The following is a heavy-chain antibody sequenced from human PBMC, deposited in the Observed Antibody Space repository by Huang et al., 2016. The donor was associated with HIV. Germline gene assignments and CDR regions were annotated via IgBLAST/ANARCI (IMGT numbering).Heavy chain of an antibody. CDR1: GGSINKYY. J-gene: IGHJ4*02. CDR3: ARAFPSGALDY. V-gene: IGHV4-59*01. Sequence: QVRLQESGPGLVRPSETLSLTCNVSGGSINKYYWSWIRQSPGKGLEWIGYIDYPGDTNHSPSLKSRVTILQDSSKNQCSLKLSSVTAAVTPVYYCARAFPSGALDYWGQGTLVTVSS. CDR2: IDYPGDT.